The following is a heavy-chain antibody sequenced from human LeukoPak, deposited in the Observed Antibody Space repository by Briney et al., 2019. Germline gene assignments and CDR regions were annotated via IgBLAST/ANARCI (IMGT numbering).Heavy chain of an antibody. CDR1: GFTFSNYA. V-gene: IGHV3-23*01. CDR3: AKYGEPYYYGSGSYYNDAFDI. Sequence: GGSLRLSCAASGFTFSNYALTWVRQAPGKGLEWVSAISGSGGSTYYADSVKGRFTISRDNSKNTLYLQMNSLRAEDTAVYYCAKYGEPYYYGSGSYYNDAFDIWGQGTMVTVSS. J-gene: IGHJ3*02. CDR2: ISGSGGST. D-gene: IGHD3-10*01.